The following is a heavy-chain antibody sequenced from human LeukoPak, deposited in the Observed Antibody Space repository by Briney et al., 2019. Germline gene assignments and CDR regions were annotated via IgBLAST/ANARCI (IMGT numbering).Heavy chain of an antibody. Sequence: GESLKISCKGSGYSFTSYWIGWVRQMPGKGLEWMGIIYPGDSDTRYSPSFQGQVTISADESISTAYLQWSSLKASDTAMYYCATSLAYCGGDCYSIFDYWGQGTLVTVSS. CDR2: IYPGDSDT. D-gene: IGHD2-21*02. V-gene: IGHV5-51*01. CDR3: ATSLAYCGGDCYSIFDY. CDR1: GYSFTSYW. J-gene: IGHJ4*02.